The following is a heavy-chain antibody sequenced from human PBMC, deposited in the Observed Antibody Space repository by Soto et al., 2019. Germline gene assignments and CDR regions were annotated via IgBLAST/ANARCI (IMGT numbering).Heavy chain of an antibody. CDR3: AREGDRYGTLCFES. V-gene: IGHV3-23*01. CDR1: GFTFSSYG. CDR2: IPVIGERR. Sequence: EVQLLDSGGGLVQPGGSLRLSCAASGFTFSSYGMSWVRQAPGKWLEWVAGIPVIGERRYYADAVKGRVTISRDNDKNTLYLQMNSLRVEDEAVYFFAREGDRYGTLCFESWGQGTQVTVSS. J-gene: IGHJ4*02. D-gene: IGHD1-1*01.